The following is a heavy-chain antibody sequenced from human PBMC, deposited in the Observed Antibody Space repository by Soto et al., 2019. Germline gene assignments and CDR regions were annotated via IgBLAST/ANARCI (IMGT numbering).Heavy chain of an antibody. CDR2: INTDGSTT. CDR3: VRPFIVGGSTLGY. V-gene: IGHV3-74*01. Sequence: GGSLRLSCAASGFTFSDHWMHWVRQAPGEGLVWVSRINTDGSTTSYADSVKGRFAISRDNVKNTLFLQMNSLRAEDTAIYYCVRPFIVGGSTLGYWGQGALVTVSS. J-gene: IGHJ4*02. CDR1: GFTFSDHW. D-gene: IGHD1-26*01.